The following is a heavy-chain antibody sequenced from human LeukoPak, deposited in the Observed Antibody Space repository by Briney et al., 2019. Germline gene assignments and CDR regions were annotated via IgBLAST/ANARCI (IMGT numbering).Heavy chain of an antibody. Sequence: GALRLSCAASGFTFSSYGMHWVRQAPGKGLEWVAVISYDGSNKYYADSVKGRFTISRDNAKNSLYLQMNSLRAEDTALYYCAKDIKRDPTAANDAGFDYWGQGTLVTVSS. CDR1: GFTFSSYG. D-gene: IGHD1-1*01. J-gene: IGHJ4*02. V-gene: IGHV3-30*18. CDR3: AKDIKRDPTAANDAGFDY. CDR2: ISYDGSNK.